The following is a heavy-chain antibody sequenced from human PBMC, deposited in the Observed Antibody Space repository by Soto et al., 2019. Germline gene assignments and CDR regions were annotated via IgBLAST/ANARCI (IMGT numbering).Heavy chain of an antibody. D-gene: IGHD3-10*01. CDR3: AIVWGALLWFGDPHRGYFDY. CDR1: GYTFTSYY. CDR2: INPSGGST. J-gene: IGHJ4*02. V-gene: IGHV1-46*03. Sequence: ASVKVSCKASGYTFTSYYMHWVRQAPGQGLEWMGIINPSGGSTSYAQKFQGRVTMTRDTSTSTVYMELSSLRSEDTAVYYCAIVWGALLWFGDPHRGYFDYWGQGTLVTVSS.